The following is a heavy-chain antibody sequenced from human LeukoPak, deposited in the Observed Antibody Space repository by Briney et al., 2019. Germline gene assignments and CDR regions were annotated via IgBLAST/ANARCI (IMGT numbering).Heavy chain of an antibody. V-gene: IGHV3-21*01. CDR2: ISSRSTHI. J-gene: IGHJ3*02. Sequence: GGSLRLSCAASRFTFSTYSMNWVRQAPGKGLEWVSSISSRSTHIYYADSVKGRFTISRDNAKNSLYLQMNNLRAEDTAMFYCATSMAQDVDAFHIWGQGTMVTVSS. CDR3: ATSMAQDVDAFHI. D-gene: IGHD2-21*01. CDR1: RFTFSTYS.